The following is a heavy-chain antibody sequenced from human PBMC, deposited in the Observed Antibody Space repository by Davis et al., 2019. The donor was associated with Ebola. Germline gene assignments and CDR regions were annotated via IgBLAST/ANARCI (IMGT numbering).Heavy chain of an antibody. CDR1: GESFSGYF. CDR3: ARGPSLRNFDY. Sequence: SETLSLTCGVSGESFSGYFWTWIRQSPGKGLEWIGDTHHSGKTNYSPSLESRVTISVDTSKNQFSLKLSSVTAADTAVYYCARGPSLRNFDYWGQGTLVTVSS. CDR2: THHSGKT. D-gene: IGHD3-16*01. J-gene: IGHJ4*02. V-gene: IGHV4-34*01.